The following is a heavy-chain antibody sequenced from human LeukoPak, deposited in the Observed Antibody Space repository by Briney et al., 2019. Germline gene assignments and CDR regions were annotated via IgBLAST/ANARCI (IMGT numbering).Heavy chain of an antibody. CDR3: ARAFGGSPYFDY. V-gene: IGHV4-59*01. J-gene: IGHJ4*02. CDR1: GGSISSYY. D-gene: IGHD2-15*01. Sequence: SETLSLTCTVSGGSISSYYWSWIRQPPGKGLEWIGYIYYSGSTNHNPSLESRVTISVDTSKNQFSLKLSSVTAADTAVYYCARAFGGSPYFDYWGQGTLVTVSS. CDR2: IYYSGST.